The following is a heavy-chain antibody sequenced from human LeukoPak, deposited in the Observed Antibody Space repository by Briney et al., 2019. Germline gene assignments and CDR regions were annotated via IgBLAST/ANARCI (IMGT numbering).Heavy chain of an antibody. CDR3: ARRRHNFDFYDV. V-gene: IGHV4-39*01. J-gene: IGHJ3*01. D-gene: IGHD3/OR15-3a*01. Sequence: SETLSLTCTVSGDSIISNIYWWDWVRLPPGKGLESIGATFYTGRTFYSPSLKSRVTISVDTSKNQFSLDLSSATAADTAVYYCARRRHNFDFYDVWGQGTRVTVSS. CDR2: TFYTGRT. CDR1: GDSIISNIYW.